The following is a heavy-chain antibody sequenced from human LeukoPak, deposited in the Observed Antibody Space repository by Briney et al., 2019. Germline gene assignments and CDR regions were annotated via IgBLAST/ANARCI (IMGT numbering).Heavy chain of an antibody. D-gene: IGHD1-20*01. Sequence: PGGSLRLSCAASVFTFSSYSMHWVRQAPCKGLEWVAVISYDGSNKYYADSVKGRFTISRDNSKNTLYLQMNSLRAEDTAVYYCARGYDLSYWGQGTLVTVSS. CDR2: ISYDGSNK. V-gene: IGHV3-30-3*01. J-gene: IGHJ4*02. CDR1: VFTFSSYS. CDR3: ARGYDLSY.